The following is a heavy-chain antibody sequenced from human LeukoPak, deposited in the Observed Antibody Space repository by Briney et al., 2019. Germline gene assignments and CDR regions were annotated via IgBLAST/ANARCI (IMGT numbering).Heavy chain of an antibody. CDR2: IYSGGST. CDR3: ARDASLYYYDSSGTYGMDV. Sequence: GSLRLSCAASGFTVSSNYMSWVRQAPGKGLEWVSVIYSGGSTYYADSVKGRFTISRDNSKNTLYLQMNSLRAEDTAVYYCARDASLYYYDSSGTYGMDVWGQGTTVTVSS. J-gene: IGHJ6*02. CDR1: GFTVSSNY. V-gene: IGHV3-66*01. D-gene: IGHD3-22*01.